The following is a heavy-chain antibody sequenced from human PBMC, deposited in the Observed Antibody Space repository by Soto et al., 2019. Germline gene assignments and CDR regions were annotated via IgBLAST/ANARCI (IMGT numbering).Heavy chain of an antibody. CDR1: GFTFSTYS. J-gene: IGHJ4*02. Sequence: EVQLVESGGGLVPPGGSLRLSCAASGFTFSTYSMNWVRQAPGKGLEWVSYISSASSTIYYADSVKGRFSISRDNAVNSLYLQMSSLRDDDTSVYYCVRNPWVGDYAQPLKYWGQGTLVTVSS. V-gene: IGHV3-48*02. CDR2: ISSASSTI. D-gene: IGHD3-10*01. CDR3: VRNPWVGDYAQPLKY.